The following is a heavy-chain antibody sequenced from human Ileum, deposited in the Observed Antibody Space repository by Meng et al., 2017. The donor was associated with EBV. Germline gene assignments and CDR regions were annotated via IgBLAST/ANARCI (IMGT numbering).Heavy chain of an antibody. CDR1: GFTFSSYA. D-gene: IGHD1-14*01. V-gene: IGHV3-23*01. Sequence: GGALVLPGGSLRLSLAASGFTFSSYAMSWVRQAPGKGLEWVSAISGSGGSTYYADSVKGRFTISRDNSKNTLYLQMNSLRAEDTAVYYCAKDSSPLIREPDYWGQGTLVTVSS. CDR3: AKDSSPLIREPDY. CDR2: ISGSGGST. J-gene: IGHJ4*02.